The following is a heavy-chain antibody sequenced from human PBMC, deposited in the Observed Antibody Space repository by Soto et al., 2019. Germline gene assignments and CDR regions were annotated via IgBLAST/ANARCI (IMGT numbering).Heavy chain of an antibody. V-gene: IGHV1-18*01. CDR3: ARVWVGYCSSTSCQGYYYYMDV. J-gene: IGHJ6*03. D-gene: IGHD2-2*01. Sequence: ASVKVSCKASGYTFTSYGISWVRQAPGQGLEWMGWISAYNGNTNYAQKLQGRVTMTTDTSTSTAYMELRSLRSDDTAVYYCARVWVGYCSSTSCQGYYYYMDVWGKGTTVTVSS. CDR1: GYTFTSYG. CDR2: ISAYNGNT.